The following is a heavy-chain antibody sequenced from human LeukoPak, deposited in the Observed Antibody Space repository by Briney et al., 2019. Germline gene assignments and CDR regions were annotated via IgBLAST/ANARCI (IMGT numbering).Heavy chain of an antibody. J-gene: IGHJ4*02. CDR3: ARGSVSYDYRYRDTANFDY. D-gene: IGHD5-18*01. Sequence: GASVKVSCKASGYTFTSYGISWVRQAPGQGLEWMGWISAYNGNTNYAQKLQGRVTMTTDTSTSTAYMELRSLRSDDTAVYYCARGSVSYDYRYRDTANFDYWGQGTLVTVSS. CDR1: GYTFTSYG. CDR2: ISAYNGNT. V-gene: IGHV1-18*01.